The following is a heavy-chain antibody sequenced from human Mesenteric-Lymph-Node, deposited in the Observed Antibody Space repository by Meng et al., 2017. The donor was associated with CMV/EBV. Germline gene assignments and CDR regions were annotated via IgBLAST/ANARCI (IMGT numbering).Heavy chain of an antibody. J-gene: IGHJ5*02. D-gene: IGHD3-10*01. CDR2: ISSSSSTI. CDR3: ARDPHSDAYYYGSGSYYNVRLGSLHLTNWFDP. Sequence: GESLKISCAASGFTFSSYSMNWVRQAPGKGLEWVSYISSSSSTIYYADSVKGRFTISRDNAKNSLYLQMNSLRAEDTAVYYCARDPHSDAYYYGSGSYYNVRLGSLHLTNWFDPWGQGTLVTVSS. CDR1: GFTFSSYS. V-gene: IGHV3-48*04.